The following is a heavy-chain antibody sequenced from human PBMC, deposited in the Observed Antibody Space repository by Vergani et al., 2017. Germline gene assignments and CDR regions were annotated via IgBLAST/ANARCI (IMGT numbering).Heavy chain of an antibody. CDR1: GFTFIMHA. Sequence: EVQLLESGGDLVQPGGCLRLSCAASGFTFIMHAMSWVRQAPGMGLEWVSTLSASDRRTHYADSVKGRSTISRDNSKNTLFLHMNSLRPEDTAVYYCAKVGRSEVAGTFGAFDIWGQGTMVTVSS. V-gene: IGHV3-23*01. J-gene: IGHJ3*02. CDR3: AKVGRSEVAGTFGAFDI. CDR2: LSASDRRT. D-gene: IGHD6-19*01.